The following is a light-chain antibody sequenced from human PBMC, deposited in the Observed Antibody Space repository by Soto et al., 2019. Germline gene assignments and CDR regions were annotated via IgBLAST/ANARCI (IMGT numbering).Light chain of an antibody. J-gene: IGKJ4*01. CDR3: QQRAGWPPT. Sequence: EIVLTQSPATVSLSPGERATLSCWASQSLSSYLAWYQQKPGQAPRLLIYDASNRANGIPARFTGSGSGTDFTLTISNLEPEDFAVYFCQQRAGWPPTFGGGTKVDIK. V-gene: IGKV3-11*01. CDR1: QSLSSY. CDR2: DAS.